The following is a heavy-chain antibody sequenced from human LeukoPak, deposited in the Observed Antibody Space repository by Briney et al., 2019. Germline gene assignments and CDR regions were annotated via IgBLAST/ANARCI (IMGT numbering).Heavy chain of an antibody. D-gene: IGHD1-14*01. J-gene: IGHJ3*02. CDR3: ARDEIRTNAFDI. Sequence: GGSLRLSCAASGFTFSSYSMNWVRQAPGKGLEWVSSISSSSSYIYYADSVKGRFTISRDNAKNSLYLQMNSLRAEDTAVYYCARDEIRTNAFDIWGQGTMVTVSS. V-gene: IGHV3-21*01. CDR1: GFTFSSYS. CDR2: ISSSSSYI.